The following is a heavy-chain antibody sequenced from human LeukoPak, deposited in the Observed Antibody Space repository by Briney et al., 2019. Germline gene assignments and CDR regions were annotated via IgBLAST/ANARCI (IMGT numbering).Heavy chain of an antibody. J-gene: IGHJ4*02. CDR3: ANDILTGDLGS. CDR2: IIPIFGTA. V-gene: IGHV1-69*06. CDR1: GGTFSSYA. D-gene: IGHD3-9*01. Sequence: ASVKVSCKASGGTFSSYAISWVRQAPGQGLEWMGGIIPIFGTANYAQKFQGRVTITADKSTSTAYMELSSLRSEDTAVYYCANDILTGDLGSWGQGTLVTVSS.